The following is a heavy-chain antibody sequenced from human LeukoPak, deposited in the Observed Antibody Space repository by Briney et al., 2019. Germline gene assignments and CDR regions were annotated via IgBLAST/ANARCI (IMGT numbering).Heavy chain of an antibody. CDR3: ARHLGATSRPYYFDY. CDR2: IYYSGST. D-gene: IGHD1-26*01. J-gene: IGHJ4*02. CDR1: GGSISSITSF. V-gene: IGHV4-39*01. Sequence: SETLSLTCTVSGGSISSITSFWGWIRQPPGKGLEWIGSIYYSGSTYYNPSLESRVAISVETSKNQFSLRLSPVTAADTAVYYCARHLGATSRPYYFDYWGQGTLVTVSS.